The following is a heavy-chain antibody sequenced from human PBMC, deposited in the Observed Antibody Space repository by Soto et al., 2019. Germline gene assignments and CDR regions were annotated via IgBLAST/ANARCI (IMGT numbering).Heavy chain of an antibody. CDR1: GGSISSGDYY. CDR3: ARRCKQYYFDY. V-gene: IGHV4-30-4*01. D-gene: IGHD2-8*01. Sequence: SETLSLTCTVSGGSISSGDYYWSWIRQPPGKGLEWIGYIYYSGSTYYNPSLKSRVTISVDTSKNQFSLKLSSVTAADTAVYYCARRCKQYYFDYWGQGTLVTVPS. CDR2: IYYSGST. J-gene: IGHJ4*02.